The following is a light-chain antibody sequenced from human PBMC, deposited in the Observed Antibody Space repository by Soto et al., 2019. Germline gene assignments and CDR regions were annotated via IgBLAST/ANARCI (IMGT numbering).Light chain of an antibody. J-gene: IGLJ1*01. Sequence: QPVLTQSPSASASLGASVKLTCTLSSGHSSYAIAWHQQQPEKGPRYLMKLNSDGSHSKGDGIPDRCSGSSSGAERYLTISSLQSEDEADYYCQTWGSGIHYVFGTGTKLTVL. V-gene: IGLV4-69*01. CDR1: SGHSSYA. CDR2: LNSDGSH. CDR3: QTWGSGIHYV.